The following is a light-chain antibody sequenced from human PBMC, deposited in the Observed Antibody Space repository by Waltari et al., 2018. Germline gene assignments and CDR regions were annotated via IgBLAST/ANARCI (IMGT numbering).Light chain of an antibody. V-gene: IGLV1-51*02. CDR1: SSNIGNNY. CDR2: ENS. J-gene: IGLJ7*01. Sequence: QSVLTQPPSVSAAPGQRVTISCSGGSSNIGNNYVSWYRQFPGTAPKILIYENSERPPGIPGRSAGSKSGTSATLDITGLQAGDEADYYCGTWDSSLSGAVFGGGTHLTVL. CDR3: GTWDSSLSGAV.